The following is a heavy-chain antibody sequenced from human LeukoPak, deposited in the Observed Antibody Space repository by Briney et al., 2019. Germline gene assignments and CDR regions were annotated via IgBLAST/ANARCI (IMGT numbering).Heavy chain of an antibody. V-gene: IGHV4-4*07. Sequence: PSETLSLTCTVSNGSISIYYWSWVRQPAGKGLEWIGRISASGSTNYNPSLKSRVTMSVDTSKNQFSLKLSSVTAAATAVYYCATEITVTRPFDYWGQGTLVTVSS. CDR3: ATEITVTRPFDY. CDR2: ISASGST. CDR1: NGSISIYY. D-gene: IGHD4-17*01. J-gene: IGHJ4*02.